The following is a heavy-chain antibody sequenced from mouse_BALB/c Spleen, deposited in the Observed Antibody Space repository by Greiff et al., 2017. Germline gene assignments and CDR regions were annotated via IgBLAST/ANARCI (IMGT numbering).Heavy chain of an antibody. J-gene: IGHJ2*01. D-gene: IGHD2-12*01. V-gene: IGHV14-3*02. CDR1: GFNIKDTY. CDR3: ARKDDEGFDD. Sequence: VQLQQSGAELVKPGASVKLSCTASGFNIKDTYMHWVKQRPEQGLEWIGRIDPANGNTKYDPKFQGKATITADTSSNTAYLQLSSLTSEDTAVYYCARKDDEGFDDWGQGTTLTVSS. CDR2: IDPANGNT.